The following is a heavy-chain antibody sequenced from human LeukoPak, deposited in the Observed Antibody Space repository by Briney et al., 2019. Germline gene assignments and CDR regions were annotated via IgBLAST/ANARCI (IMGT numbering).Heavy chain of an antibody. D-gene: IGHD3-10*01. CDR3: AKGPSEGWFGWFNS. CDR1: GCAFSSHA. J-gene: IGHJ5*01. V-gene: IGHV3-23*01. CDR2: ISGPGANT. Sequence: GGSLRLSCAASGCAFSSHAMSWVRQAPGRGLEWDSAISGPGANTFYADSVKGRYTISRDSSDNTVYLQMNSLRADDTAVYYCAKGPSEGWFGWFNSWGQGPLVTVSS.